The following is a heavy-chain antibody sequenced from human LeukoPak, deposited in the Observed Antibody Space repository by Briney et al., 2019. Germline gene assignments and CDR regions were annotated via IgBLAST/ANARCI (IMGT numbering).Heavy chain of an antibody. CDR1: GFAFSSYA. D-gene: IGHD4-17*01. CDR3: ASDPNGDYVGALGF. V-gene: IGHV3-23*01. J-gene: IGHJ4*01. CDR2: VTGRGVAT. Sequence: GGSLRLSCADSGFAFSSYALAWVRQAPGKGLEWVSAVTGRGVATHYADSVKGRFTISRDNSKKTTYLQMNSLRAEDTAIYYCASDPNGDYVGALGFWGRGTLVTVSS.